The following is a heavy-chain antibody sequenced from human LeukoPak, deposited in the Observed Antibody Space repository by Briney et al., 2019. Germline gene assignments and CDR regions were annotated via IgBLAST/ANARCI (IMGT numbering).Heavy chain of an antibody. D-gene: IGHD1-7*01. J-gene: IGHJ6*03. Sequence: GGSLRLSCAASGFTFSSYAMHWVRQAPGKGLEWVAAIWYDGSNKYYTDSVKGRFAISRDNSRNTLSLQMNSLRAEDTAVYYCAKDWARGTAYMDVWGKGTTVTVSS. CDR2: IWYDGSNK. CDR3: AKDWARGTAYMDV. CDR1: GFTFSSYA. V-gene: IGHV3-33*06.